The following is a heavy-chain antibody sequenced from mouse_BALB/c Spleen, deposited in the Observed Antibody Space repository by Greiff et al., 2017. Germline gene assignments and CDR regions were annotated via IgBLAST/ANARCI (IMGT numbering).Heavy chain of an antibody. V-gene: IGHV5-6-3*01. CDR2: INSNGGST. CDR1: GFTFSSYG. J-gene: IGHJ1*01. D-gene: IGHD2-1*01. CDR3: ARDQIYYGVFDV. Sequence: EVQLVESGGGLVQPGGSLKLSCAASGFTFSSYGMSWVRQTPDKRLELVATINSNGGSTYYPDSVKGRFTISRDNAKNTLYLQMSSLKSEDTAMYYCARDQIYYGVFDVWGAGTTVTVSS.